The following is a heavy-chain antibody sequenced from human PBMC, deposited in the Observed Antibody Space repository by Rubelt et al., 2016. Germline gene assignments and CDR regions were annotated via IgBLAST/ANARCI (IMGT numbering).Heavy chain of an antibody. CDR3: ARGNYDFYGMDV. CDR2: IHYSGST. V-gene: IGHV4-38-2*02. CDR1: GYSISNGYS. Sequence: QVQLQESGPGLVKPSETLSLTCIVSGYSISNGYSWGWIRQPQGKGLEWIGSIHYSGSTYDTPSLKSHVTISVHTSKNQVSLKVNSVTAADTAVYYCARGNYDFYGMDVWGQGTTVTVSS. J-gene: IGHJ6*02. D-gene: IGHD3-3*01.